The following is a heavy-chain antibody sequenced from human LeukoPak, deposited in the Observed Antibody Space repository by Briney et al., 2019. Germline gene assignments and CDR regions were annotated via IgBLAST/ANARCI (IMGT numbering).Heavy chain of an antibody. V-gene: IGHV4-34*01. CDR3: ARGRYYYDSSGYSSPGGY. CDR1: GGSFSGYY. J-gene: IGHJ4*02. CDR2: INHSGST. D-gene: IGHD3-22*01. Sequence: SETLSLTCAVCGGSFSGYYWSWIRQPPGKGLEWIGEINHSGSTNYNPSLKSRVTISVDTSKNEFSLKLSSVTAADTAVYYCARGRYYYDSSGYSSPGGYWGQGTLVTVSS.